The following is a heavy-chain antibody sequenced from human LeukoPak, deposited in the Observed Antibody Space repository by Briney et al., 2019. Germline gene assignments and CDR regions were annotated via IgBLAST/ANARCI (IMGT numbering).Heavy chain of an antibody. J-gene: IGHJ4*02. D-gene: IGHD3-22*01. Sequence: PGGSLRLSCAASGFTLSTYWMSWVRQAPGKGLEWVSYISSSSSTIYYADSVKGRFTISRDNAKNSLYLQMNSLRAEDTAVYYCARDDYYDSSGEQQLFDYWGQGTLVTVSS. CDR1: GFTLSTYW. V-gene: IGHV3-48*01. CDR2: ISSSSSTI. CDR3: ARDDYYDSSGEQQLFDY.